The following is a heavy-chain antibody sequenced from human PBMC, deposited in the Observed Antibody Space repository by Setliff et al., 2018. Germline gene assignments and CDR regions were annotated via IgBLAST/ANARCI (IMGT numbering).Heavy chain of an antibody. CDR3: AKDANYFGSGTYPLYYYYYMDV. CDR2: IIPIFGTA. CDR1: GGTFSSYA. D-gene: IGHD3-10*01. J-gene: IGHJ6*03. Sequence: SVKVSCKASGGTFSSYAISWVRQAPGQGLEWMGGIIPIFGTANYAQKFQGRVTITADESTSTAYMELSSLRSEDTAVYYCAKDANYFGSGTYPLYYYYYMDVWGKGTTVTVSS. V-gene: IGHV1-69*13.